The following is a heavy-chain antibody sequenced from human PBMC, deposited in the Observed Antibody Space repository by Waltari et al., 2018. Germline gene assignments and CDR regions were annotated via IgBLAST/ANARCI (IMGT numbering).Heavy chain of an antibody. CDR1: GGSISSSSYY. J-gene: IGHJ4*02. D-gene: IGHD3-16*01. CDR3: ARGQPWGPDY. CDR2: IYYSGST. Sequence: QVQLQESGPGLVKPSETLSLTCTVSGGSISSSSYYWGWIRQPPGKGLEWIGSIYYSGSTYYNPSLKSRVTISVDTSKNQFSLKLSSVTAADTAVYYCARGQPWGPDYWGQGTLVTVSS. V-gene: IGHV4-39*07.